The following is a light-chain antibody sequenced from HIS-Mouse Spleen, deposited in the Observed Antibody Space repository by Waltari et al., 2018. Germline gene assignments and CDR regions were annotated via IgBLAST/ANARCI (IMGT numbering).Light chain of an antibody. J-gene: IGLJ3*02. V-gene: IGLV2-14*03. CDR2: DVS. Sequence: QSALTQPASVSGSPGQSITISCTGTSSDVGGYNYVSWYQQHPGKAPKLMIYDVSTRPSGVSNRVSGSKAGNTASLTISGLQAEDEADYYCSSYTSSSTLEVFGGGTKLTVL. CDR1: SSDVGGYNY. CDR3: SSYTSSSTLEV.